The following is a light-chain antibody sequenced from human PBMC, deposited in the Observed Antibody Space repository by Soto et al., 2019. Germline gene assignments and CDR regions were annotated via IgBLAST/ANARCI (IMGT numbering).Light chain of an antibody. V-gene: IGLV2-8*01. CDR1: LSDVGGQNS. CDR3: AAWDDSLNGVT. J-gene: IGLJ2*01. Sequence: QSALTQPPSASGSPGQSVTISCTGTLSDVGGQNSVSWYRQDPGKAPQLIVYDVTQRPSGVPDRFSGSRSGSTASLTVSGLQAEDEADYYCAAWDDSLNGVTFGGGTKLTVL. CDR2: DVT.